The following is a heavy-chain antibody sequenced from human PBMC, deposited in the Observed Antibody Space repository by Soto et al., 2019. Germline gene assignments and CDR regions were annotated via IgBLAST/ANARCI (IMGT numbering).Heavy chain of an antibody. CDR1: GGSFSGYY. D-gene: IGHD2-2*01. V-gene: IGHV4-34*01. CDR3: ARGDIVVVPAAIPSYYYYYYGMDV. Sequence: PSETLSLTCAVYGGSFSGYYWSWIRQPPGKGLEWIGEINHSGNTNYNPSLKSRVTISVDTSKNQFSLKLSSVTAADTAVYYCARGDIVVVPAAIPSYYYYYYGMDVWGQGTTVTVSS. J-gene: IGHJ6*02. CDR2: INHSGNT.